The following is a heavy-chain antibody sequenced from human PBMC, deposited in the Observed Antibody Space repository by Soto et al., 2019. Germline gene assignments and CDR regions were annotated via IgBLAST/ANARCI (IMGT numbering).Heavy chain of an antibody. Sequence: QVQLVESGGGVVQPGRSLRLSCAASGFTFSSYAMHWVRQAPGKGLEWVAVISYDGSNKYYADSVKGRFTISRDNSKNTLYLQMNSLRAEDTAVYYCARDGSSGGLDYWGQGTLVTVSS. CDR3: ARDGSSGGLDY. V-gene: IGHV3-30-3*01. J-gene: IGHJ4*02. CDR1: GFTFSSYA. CDR2: ISYDGSNK. D-gene: IGHD6-19*01.